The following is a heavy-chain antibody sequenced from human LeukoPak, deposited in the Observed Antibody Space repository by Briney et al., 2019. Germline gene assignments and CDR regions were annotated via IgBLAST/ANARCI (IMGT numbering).Heavy chain of an antibody. CDR3: AKVRYGGYYYYFDY. J-gene: IGHJ4*02. CDR1: GFTFSSYG. V-gene: IGHV3-30*18. CDR2: ISYDGSNK. Sequence: GRSLRLSCAASGFTFSSYGMHWVRQAPGKGLEWVAVISYDGSNKYYADSVKGRFTISRDNSKNTLYLQMNSLRAEDTAVYYCAKVRYGGYYYYFDYWGQGTLVTVSS. D-gene: IGHD5-12*01.